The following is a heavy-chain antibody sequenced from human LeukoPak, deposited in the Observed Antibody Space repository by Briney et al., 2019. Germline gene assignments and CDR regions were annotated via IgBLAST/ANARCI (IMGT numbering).Heavy chain of an antibody. CDR2: YSDGNT. J-gene: IGHJ4*02. CDR1: GFTVITND. D-gene: IGHD1-14*01. V-gene: IGHV3-53*01. CDR3: ARGVEPLAANTLAY. Sequence: PGGSLRLSCAASGFTVITNDMTWVRQAPGKGLEWVSVYSDGNTKYADSVQGRFTISRDNSKNTLYLEMNSLSPDDTAVYYCARGVEPLAANTLAYWGQGTLVTVSS.